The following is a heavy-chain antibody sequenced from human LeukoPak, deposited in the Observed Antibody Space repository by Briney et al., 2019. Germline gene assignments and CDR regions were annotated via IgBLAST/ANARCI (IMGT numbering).Heavy chain of an antibody. Sequence: GGSLRLSCAASGFTFSNYGMHWVRQAPGKGPEWVAVISYDESNKYYADSVKGRFTISRDNAKNSLYLQMNSLRAEDTAVYYCAKDRYCSTTSCSPTGLAYWGQGTLVTVSS. V-gene: IGHV3-30*18. D-gene: IGHD2-2*01. CDR3: AKDRYCSTTSCSPTGLAY. J-gene: IGHJ4*02. CDR1: GFTFSNYG. CDR2: ISYDESNK.